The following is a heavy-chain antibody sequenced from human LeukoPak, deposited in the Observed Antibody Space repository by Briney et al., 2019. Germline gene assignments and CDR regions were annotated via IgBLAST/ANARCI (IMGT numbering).Heavy chain of an antibody. CDR1: GGTFSSYA. CDR2: IIPIFGTA. D-gene: IGHD5-12*01. J-gene: IGHJ4*02. Sequence: SVKVSCKASGGTFSSYAISWVRQAPGQGLEWMGGIIPIFGTANYAQKFQGRVTITADESTSTAYMELSSLRSEDTAVYYCARGGATAYYFDYWGQGTLVTVSS. V-gene: IGHV1-69*13. CDR3: ARGGATAYYFDY.